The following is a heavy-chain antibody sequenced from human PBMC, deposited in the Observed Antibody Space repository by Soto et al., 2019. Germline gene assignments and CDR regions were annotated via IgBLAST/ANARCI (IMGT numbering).Heavy chain of an antibody. J-gene: IGHJ4*02. D-gene: IGHD6-13*01. Sequence: EVQLLESGGGLVQPGGSLRLSCAASGFTFSSYAMSWVRQAPGKGLEWVSAISGSGGSTYYADSVKGRFTISRDNSKNTLYLQMNSLRAEDRAVYHCAKDRAAAGFFDYWGQGTLVTVSS. CDR2: ISGSGGST. V-gene: IGHV3-23*01. CDR1: GFTFSSYA. CDR3: AKDRAAAGFFDY.